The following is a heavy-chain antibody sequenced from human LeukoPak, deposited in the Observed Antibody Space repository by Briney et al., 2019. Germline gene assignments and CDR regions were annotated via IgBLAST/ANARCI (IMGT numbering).Heavy chain of an antibody. CDR2: INHIGYT. D-gene: IGHD4-17*01. Sequence: PETLSLTCAVSGVSFDDYYWSWVRQTPGKGLEWIGEINHIGYTNDSPSLKSRVTLSIDTSRKQFSLNLRSVTVADAGIYYCTRMTTGHDYWGQGTLVS. CDR3: TRMTTGHDY. V-gene: IGHV4-34*01. CDR1: GVSFDDYY. J-gene: IGHJ4*02.